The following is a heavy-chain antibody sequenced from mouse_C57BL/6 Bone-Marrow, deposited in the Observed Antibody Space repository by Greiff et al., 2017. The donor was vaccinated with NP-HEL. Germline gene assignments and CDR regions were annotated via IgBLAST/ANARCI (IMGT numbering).Heavy chain of an antibody. CDR2: IHPNSGST. V-gene: IGHV1-64*01. CDR3: ARDYGSSYSGAY. D-gene: IGHD1-1*01. J-gene: IGHJ3*01. Sequence: VQLQQPGAELVKPGASVKLSCKASGYTFTSYWMHWVKQRPGQGLEWIGMIHPNSGSTNYNEKFKSKATLTVDKSSSTAYMQLSSLTSEDSAVYYCARDYGSSYSGAYWGQGTLVTVSA. CDR1: GYTFTSYW.